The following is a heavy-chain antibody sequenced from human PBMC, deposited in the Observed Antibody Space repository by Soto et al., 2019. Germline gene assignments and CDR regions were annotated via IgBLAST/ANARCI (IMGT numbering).Heavy chain of an antibody. D-gene: IGHD2-21*02. J-gene: IGHJ6*02. CDR2: MNPNSENT. CDR1: GYTFTSYD. Sequence: EASVKVSCKASGYTFTSYDINWVRQATGQGLEWMGWMNPNSENTGYAQKFQGRVTMTSNTSIGTAYMELSSLRSDDTAIYYCARDPFCGGDCYSGQHFYYGLDVWGQGTTVTVSS. CDR3: ARDPFCGGDCYSGQHFYYGLDV. V-gene: IGHV1-8*01.